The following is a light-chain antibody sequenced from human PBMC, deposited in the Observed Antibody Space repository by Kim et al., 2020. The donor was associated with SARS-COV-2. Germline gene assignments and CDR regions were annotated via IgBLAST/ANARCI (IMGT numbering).Light chain of an antibody. J-gene: IGKJ2*01. Sequence: DIQMTQSPSTLSASVGDSVIITCRTSQRIANNVAWFQQKPGKAPKSLVYAASSLESGVPSRFGGRGSGTDFILTISSLQPEDYATYYFQQDAGYPLTFGEGTKLEI. CDR2: AAS. CDR1: QRIANN. CDR3: QQDAGYPLT. V-gene: IGKV1-16*01.